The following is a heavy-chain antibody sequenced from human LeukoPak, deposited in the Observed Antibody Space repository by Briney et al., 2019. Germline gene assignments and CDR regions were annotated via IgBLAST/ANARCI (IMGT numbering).Heavy chain of an antibody. CDR1: GGSISSGDYY. Sequence: SETLSLTCTVSGGSISSGDYYWSWIRQPPGKGLEWIGYIYYSGSTYYNPSLKSRVTISVDTSKNQFSLKLSSVTAADTAVYYCARAPGSYFFDYWGQGTLVTVSS. CDR3: ARAPGSYFFDY. V-gene: IGHV4-30-4*01. D-gene: IGHD1-26*01. J-gene: IGHJ4*02. CDR2: IYYSGST.